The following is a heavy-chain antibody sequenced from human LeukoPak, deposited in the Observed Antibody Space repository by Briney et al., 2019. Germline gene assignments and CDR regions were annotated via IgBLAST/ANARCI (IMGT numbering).Heavy chain of an antibody. Sequence: PGGSLRLSCAASGFTFSSYSMNWVRQAPGKGLEWVSSISSSSSYICYADSVKGRFTISRDNAKNSLYLQMNSLRAEDTAVYYCARAVAGAFDYWGQGTLVTVSS. V-gene: IGHV3-21*01. CDR2: ISSSSSYI. CDR3: ARAVAGAFDY. CDR1: GFTFSSYS. D-gene: IGHD6-19*01. J-gene: IGHJ4*02.